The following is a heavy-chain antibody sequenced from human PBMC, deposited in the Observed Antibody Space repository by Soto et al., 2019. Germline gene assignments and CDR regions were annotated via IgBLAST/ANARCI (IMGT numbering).Heavy chain of an antibody. J-gene: IGHJ4*02. CDR2: ISGSGGST. CDR1: GFTFSSYG. V-gene: IGHV3-23*01. CDR3: AKTGPGSSYGYYFGS. Sequence: GGSLRLSCAASGFTFSSYGMSWVRQAPGEGLEWVSGISGSGGSTYYADSVKGRFTISRDNSKNTLYLQMYSLRAEDTAVYYCAKTGPGSSYGYYFGSWRQRTRVTASS. D-gene: IGHD5-18*01.